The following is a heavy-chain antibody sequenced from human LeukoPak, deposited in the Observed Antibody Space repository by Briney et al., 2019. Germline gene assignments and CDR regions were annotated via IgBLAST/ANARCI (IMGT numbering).Heavy chain of an antibody. D-gene: IGHD4-17*01. J-gene: IGHJ4*02. Sequence: GGSLRLSCAASGFTVSSNYMSWVRQAPGKGLEWVSVIYSGGSTYYADSVKGRFTISRDNAKNSLYLQMNSLRAEDTAVYYCAGDYSTVTTFFDYWGQGTLVTVST. CDR2: IYSGGST. CDR1: GFTVSSNY. V-gene: IGHV3-53*01. CDR3: AGDYSTVTTFFDY.